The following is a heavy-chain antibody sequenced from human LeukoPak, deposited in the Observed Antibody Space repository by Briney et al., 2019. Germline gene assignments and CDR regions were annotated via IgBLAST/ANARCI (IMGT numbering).Heavy chain of an antibody. V-gene: IGHV4-38-2*02. CDR2: IYHSGST. D-gene: IGHD6-13*01. J-gene: IGHJ6*03. Sequence: SETLSLTCTVSGYSISSGYYWVWMRQPPGKGLQWIGSIYHSGSTYYNPSLKSRVTISVDKSKNQFSLKLSSVTAADTAVYYCASLPGYSSSWYPGHYYYYMDVWGKGTTVTVSS. CDR3: ASLPGYSSSWYPGHYYYYMDV. CDR1: GYSISSGYY.